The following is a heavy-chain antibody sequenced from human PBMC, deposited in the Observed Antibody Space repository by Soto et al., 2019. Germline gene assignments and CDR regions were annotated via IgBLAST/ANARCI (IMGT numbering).Heavy chain of an antibody. CDR1: GGSIRNNY. Sequence: PSETLSLTCTVSGGSIRNNYWSWIRQPPGKGLEWVGYIYYTGTSKYNPSLKSRVTISVDSSKTQFSLKLDSVTAADTAVYYWGTLGVYYQAFDTGGKETLLTVSS. V-gene: IGHV4-59*08. D-gene: IGHD3-22*01. J-gene: IGHJ4*02. CDR3: GTLGVYYQAFDT. CDR2: IYYTGTS.